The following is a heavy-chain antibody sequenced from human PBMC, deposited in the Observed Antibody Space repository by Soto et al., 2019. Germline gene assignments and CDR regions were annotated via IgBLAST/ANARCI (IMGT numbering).Heavy chain of an antibody. V-gene: IGHV1-18*01. CDR2: VSANNGNT. CDR1: GYTFSSYG. CDR3: ARDTMITADWFDP. D-gene: IGHD3-22*01. J-gene: IGHJ5*02. Sequence: QVQLMQSGPEVKKPGASVKVSCKASGYTFSSYGISWVRQAPGQGLEWMGWVSANNGNTEYAQSLQGRVSMTTDTSTSTAYMELRSLRSDDTAVYYCARDTMITADWFDPWGQGTLVTVSS.